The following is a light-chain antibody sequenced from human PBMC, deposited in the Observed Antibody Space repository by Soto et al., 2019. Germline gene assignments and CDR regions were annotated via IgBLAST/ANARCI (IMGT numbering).Light chain of an antibody. V-gene: IGKV3-20*01. CDR3: QRDY. CDR2: ATS. CDR1: QSISTNT. J-gene: IGKJ2*01. Sequence: EIVLTQSPGTLSLSPGERATLSCRASQSISTNTLAWYQHRPGQAPWLLIYATSSRATGIPDRFSGSGSGTDFTLTISRLEPEDVAVDYCQRDYFGQGTRLVIK.